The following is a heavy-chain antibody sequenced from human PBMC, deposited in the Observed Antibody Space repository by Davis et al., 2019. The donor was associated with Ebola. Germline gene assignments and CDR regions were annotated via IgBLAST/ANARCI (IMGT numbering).Heavy chain of an antibody. D-gene: IGHD3-22*01. CDR3: ARASYYYDSTGDFDN. CDR1: GFTFSSYA. CDR2: ISYDGSNK. Sequence: GGSLRLSCAASGFTFSSYAMHWVRQAPGKGLEWVAVISYDGSNKYYADSVKGRFTISRANSKNTLYLQMNSLRAEDTAVYYCARASYYYDSTGDFDNWGQGTMVTVSS. J-gene: IGHJ3*02. V-gene: IGHV3-30-3*01.